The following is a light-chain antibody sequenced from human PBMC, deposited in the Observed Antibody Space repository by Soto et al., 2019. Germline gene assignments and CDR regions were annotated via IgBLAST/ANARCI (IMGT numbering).Light chain of an antibody. CDR1: QGIKND. V-gene: IGKV1-6*01. CDR3: LQDYNYPLT. CDR2: AAS. Sequence: AIQMTQSPSSLSASIGDRVTITCRASQGIKNDLGWYQQKPGKAPKLLIYAASSLQSGVPSRFSGSGSGTDFTLTISSLQPEDFATYYCLQDYNYPLTFGGGTMVDIK. J-gene: IGKJ4*01.